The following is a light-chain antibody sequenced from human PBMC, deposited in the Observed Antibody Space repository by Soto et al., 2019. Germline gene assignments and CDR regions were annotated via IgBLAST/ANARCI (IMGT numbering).Light chain of an antibody. CDR2: DAS. Sequence: DIQMTQSPSTLSASVGDRVTITCRASQSISSWLAWYQQKPRKAPKLLIYDASSLESGVPSRFSGSGSETEFTLTISILQPDDFATYYCQQYNSYPWTFGQGTKVEIK. CDR1: QSISSW. J-gene: IGKJ1*01. V-gene: IGKV1-5*01. CDR3: QQYNSYPWT.